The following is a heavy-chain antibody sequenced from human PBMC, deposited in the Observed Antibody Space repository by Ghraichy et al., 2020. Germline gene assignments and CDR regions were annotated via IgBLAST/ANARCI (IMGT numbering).Heavy chain of an antibody. CDR1: GGSISSSSYY. D-gene: IGHD3-16*01. CDR3: ARQVNYDYVWVPPGWFDP. J-gene: IGHJ5*02. CDR2: IYYSGST. Sequence: SETPSLTCTVSGGSISSSSYYWGWIRQPPGKGLEWIGSIYYSGSTYYNPSLKSRVTISVDTSKNQFSLKLSSVTAADTAVYYCARQVNYDYVWVPPGWFDPWGQGTLVTVSS. V-gene: IGHV4-39*01.